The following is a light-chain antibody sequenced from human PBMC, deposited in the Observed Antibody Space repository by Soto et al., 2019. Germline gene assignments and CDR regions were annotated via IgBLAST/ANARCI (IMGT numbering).Light chain of an antibody. Sequence: EIVVTQSPATLSVPPGERATLSCRASQSVSNNVAWYHQKPGQAPRILIYGPSTRASGIPARFSGSGYGREFTLTISSLQSEDSGVYYCHQYNDWPPAFGQGTKVEIK. CDR2: GPS. J-gene: IGKJ1*01. V-gene: IGKV3-15*01. CDR3: HQYNDWPPA. CDR1: QSVSNN.